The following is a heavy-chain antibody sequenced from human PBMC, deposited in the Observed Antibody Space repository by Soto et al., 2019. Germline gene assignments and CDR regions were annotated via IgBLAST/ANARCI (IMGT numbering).Heavy chain of an antibody. CDR2: INPNSGGT. V-gene: IGHV1-2*04. CDR3: ARDTQLKAFDI. Sequence: PSVKVSCTASGYTFTGYYMHWVRQAPGQGLEWMGWINPNSGGTNYAQKFQGWVTMTRDTSISTAYMELSRLRSDDTAVYYCARDTQLKAFDIWGQGTMVTVSS. J-gene: IGHJ3*02. D-gene: IGHD2-2*01. CDR1: GYTFTGYY.